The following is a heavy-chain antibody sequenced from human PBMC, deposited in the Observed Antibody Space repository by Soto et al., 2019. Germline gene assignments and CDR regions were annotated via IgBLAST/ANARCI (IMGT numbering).Heavy chain of an antibody. D-gene: IGHD2-15*01. CDR1: GFTFRSYG. CDR2: ISYDGSNK. J-gene: IGHJ6*02. CDR3: AKDMSSLGYCSGGSCYRYGMDV. V-gene: IGHV3-30*18. Sequence: QVQLVESGGGVVQPGRSLRLSCAASGFTFRSYGMHWVRQAPGKGLEWVAVISYDGSNKYYADSVKGRFTISRDNSKNTLYLQMNSLRAEDTAVYYCAKDMSSLGYCSGGSCYRYGMDVWGQGTTVTVSS.